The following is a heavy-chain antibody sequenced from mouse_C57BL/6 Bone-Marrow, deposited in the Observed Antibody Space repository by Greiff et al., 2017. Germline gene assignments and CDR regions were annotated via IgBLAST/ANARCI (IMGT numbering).Heavy chain of an antibody. V-gene: IGHV1-55*01. CDR3: ARGGAIYYDYDFLLGMDY. Sequence: QVQLQQPGAELVKPGASVKMSCKASGYTFTSYWITWVKQRTGQGLEWIGDIYPGSGSTNYNEKFKSKAPLTVDTSSSTAYMQLSSLHSEDSAVYDCARGGAIYYDYDFLLGMDYWGQGTLVTVSS. CDR2: IYPGSGST. J-gene: IGHJ4*01. CDR1: GYTFTSYW. D-gene: IGHD2-4*01.